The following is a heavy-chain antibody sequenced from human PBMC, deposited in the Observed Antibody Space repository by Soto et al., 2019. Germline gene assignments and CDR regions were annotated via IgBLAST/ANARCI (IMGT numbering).Heavy chain of an antibody. CDR2: ISSSSSTI. CDR1: GFTFSSYS. V-gene: IGHV3-48*01. Sequence: PGGSLRLSCAASGFTFSSYSMNWVRQAPGKGLEWVSYISSSSSTIYYADSVKGRFTISRDNAKNSLYLQMNSLRAEDTAVYYCARDPIVVVPAAAAQYYYYYYMDVWGKGTTVTVSS. D-gene: IGHD2-2*01. CDR3: ARDPIVVVPAAAAQYYYYYYMDV. J-gene: IGHJ6*03.